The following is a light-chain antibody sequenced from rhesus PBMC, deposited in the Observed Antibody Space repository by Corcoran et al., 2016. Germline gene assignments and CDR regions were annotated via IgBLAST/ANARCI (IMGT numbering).Light chain of an antibody. CDR1: QNIFGN. Sequence: DIQMTQSPSALSASVGDRVTISCRASQNIFGNVAWYQQNPGKAPKLLIHAASSLQTGIPSRFSGNGSGTDFTLTISSLQPEDSGTYYCPHYNDNPFTFGPGTKLDIK. J-gene: IGKJ3*01. CDR3: PHYNDNPFT. CDR2: AAS. V-gene: IGKV1S12*01.